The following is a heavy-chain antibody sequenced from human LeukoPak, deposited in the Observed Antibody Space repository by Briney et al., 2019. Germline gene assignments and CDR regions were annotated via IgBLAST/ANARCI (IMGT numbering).Heavy chain of an antibody. D-gene: IGHD6-19*01. CDR1: GYTFTSYG. V-gene: IGHV1-8*02. Sequence: PGASVKVSCKASGYTFTSYGISWVRQAPGQGLEWMGWISANNGDTDYPPKFQGRVTMTRNTSISTAYMELSSLRSEDTAVYYCARGSAVAGTSEFDYWGQGTLVTVSS. J-gene: IGHJ4*02. CDR2: ISANNGDT. CDR3: ARGSAVAGTSEFDY.